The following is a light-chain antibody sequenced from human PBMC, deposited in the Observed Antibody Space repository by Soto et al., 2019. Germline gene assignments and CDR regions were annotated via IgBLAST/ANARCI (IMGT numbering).Light chain of an antibody. CDR1: QSVLFISNNKNY. Sequence: DIVLTQSPDSLAVSLGERATINCKSSQSVLFISNNKNYLAWYQQKPGQPPKLLFYWASARESGVPDRFSGSGSGTDFALTINSLQAEDVAVYYCQQYYTTPYTFGQGTKLEMK. J-gene: IGKJ2*01. CDR2: WAS. CDR3: QQYYTTPYT. V-gene: IGKV4-1*01.